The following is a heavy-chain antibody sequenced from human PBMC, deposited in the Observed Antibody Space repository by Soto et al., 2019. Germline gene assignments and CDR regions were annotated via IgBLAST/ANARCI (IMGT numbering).Heavy chain of an antibody. CDR1: GYTYTRYD. V-gene: IGHV1-8*01. CDR3: ARVWGLWGSGSYYNPTPMDV. J-gene: IGHJ6*03. CDR2: MNPNSGNT. D-gene: IGHD3-10*01. Sequence: ASVNVSCKASGYTYTRYDINLLRLATGQGLEWMGWMNPNSGNTGYAQKFQGRVTMTRNTSISTAYMELSSLRSEDTAVYYCARVWGLWGSGSYYNPTPMDVWGKGTTVTVSS.